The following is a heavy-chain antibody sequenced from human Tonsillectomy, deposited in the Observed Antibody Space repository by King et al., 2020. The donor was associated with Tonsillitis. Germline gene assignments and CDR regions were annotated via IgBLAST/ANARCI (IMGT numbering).Heavy chain of an antibody. Sequence: TLKESGPTLVKPTQTLTLTCTFSGFSLSTSGVGVGWIRQPPGKALEWLALIYWNDDKRYSPSLKSRLTITKDTSKNQVVLTMTNMDPVDTATYYCANRPRTYYDFWSGYPNWFDPWGQGTLVTVSS. CDR2: IYWNDDK. J-gene: IGHJ5*02. D-gene: IGHD3-3*01. CDR1: GFSLSTSGVG. V-gene: IGHV2-5*01. CDR3: ANRPRTYYDFWSGYPNWFDP.